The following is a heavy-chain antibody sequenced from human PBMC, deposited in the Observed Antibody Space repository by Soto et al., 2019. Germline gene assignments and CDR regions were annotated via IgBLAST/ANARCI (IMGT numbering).Heavy chain of an antibody. CDR2: IYPGESDT. Sequence: PGESLKISCKGSGYSFTSYWIGWVRQMPGKGLEWMGIIYPGESDTRYSPSIQGQVTISADKSISTAYQKRSSLKASVTAMYYCARRGTIAARPDVDYWGQGTLVTVSS. CDR3: ARRGTIAARPDVDY. CDR1: GYSFTSYW. J-gene: IGHJ4*02. V-gene: IGHV5-51*01. D-gene: IGHD6-6*01.